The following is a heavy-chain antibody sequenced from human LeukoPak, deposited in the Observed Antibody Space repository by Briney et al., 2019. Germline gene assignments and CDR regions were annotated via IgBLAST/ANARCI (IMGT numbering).Heavy chain of an antibody. CDR1: GYTFTSYA. Sequence: ASVKVSCKASGYTFTSYAMNWVRQAPGQGLEGMGWINTNTGNPTYAQGFTGRFVFSLDTSVSTAYLQISSLKAEDTAVYYCARDGLITDYYGSGTEFDYWGQGTLVTVSS. D-gene: IGHD3-10*01. J-gene: IGHJ4*02. V-gene: IGHV7-4-1*02. CDR3: ARDGLITDYYGSGTEFDY. CDR2: INTNTGNP.